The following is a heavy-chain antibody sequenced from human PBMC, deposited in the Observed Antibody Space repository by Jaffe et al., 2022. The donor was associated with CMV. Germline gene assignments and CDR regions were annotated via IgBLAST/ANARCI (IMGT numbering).Heavy chain of an antibody. Sequence: QVQLVQSGAEVKKPGASVKVSCKTSGYTFTSYGVTWVRQAPGQGLEWMGWISAYNGNTNYAEKLQGRVTMTTDTSTSTAYMELRSLTFDDTAVFYCARDRDRSGRGGAFDFWGQGTMVTVSS. D-gene: IGHD6-25*01. V-gene: IGHV1-18*01. CDR2: ISAYNGNT. CDR1: GYTFTSYG. CDR3: ARDRDRSGRGGAFDF. J-gene: IGHJ3*01.